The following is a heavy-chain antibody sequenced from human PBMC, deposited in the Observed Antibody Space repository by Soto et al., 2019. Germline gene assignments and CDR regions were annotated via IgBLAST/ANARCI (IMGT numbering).Heavy chain of an antibody. CDR1: GYSISSGYY. V-gene: IGHV4-38-2*01. CDR3: ARASPRSSSSPYLYYYYGMDV. Sequence: SETLSLTCAVSGYSISSGYYWGWIRQPPGKGLGWIGSIYHSGSTYYNPSLKSRVTISVDTSKNQFSLKLSSVTAADTAVYYCARASPRSSSSPYLYYYYGMDVWGQGTTVTVSS. J-gene: IGHJ6*02. CDR2: IYHSGST. D-gene: IGHD6-13*01.